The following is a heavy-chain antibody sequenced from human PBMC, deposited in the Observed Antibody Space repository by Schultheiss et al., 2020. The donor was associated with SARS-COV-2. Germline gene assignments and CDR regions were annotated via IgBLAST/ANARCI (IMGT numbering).Heavy chain of an antibody. J-gene: IGHJ6*02. Sequence: GGSLRLSCAASGFTFSSYGMHCVRQAPGKGLEWVAVIWYDGSNKYYADSVKGRFTISRDNSKNTLYLQMNSLRAEDTAVYYCARGSTKKKGAGYGMDVWGQGTTVTVSS. CDR2: IWYDGSNK. CDR3: ARGSTKKKGAGYGMDV. D-gene: IGHD5/OR15-5a*01. CDR1: GFTFSSYG. V-gene: IGHV3-33*08.